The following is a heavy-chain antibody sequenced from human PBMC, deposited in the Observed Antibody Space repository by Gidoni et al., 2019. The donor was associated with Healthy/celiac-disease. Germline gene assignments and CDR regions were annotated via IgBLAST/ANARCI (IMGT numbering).Heavy chain of an antibody. D-gene: IGHD2-21*01. CDR2: IKEDGNQK. CDR1: GFTISHYY. Sequence: EGQLEESGGGFVLPGGSLRISLLVSGFTISHYYLGWVRQVPGKGLEWVADIKEDGNQKDNVESGKGRFTISRDSTTNLLYLQMNNLRADDTAVYYCARDGRHRDWNFDYWGQGTLVIVSS. CDR3: ARDGRHRDWNFDY. V-gene: IGHV3-7*01. J-gene: IGHJ4*02.